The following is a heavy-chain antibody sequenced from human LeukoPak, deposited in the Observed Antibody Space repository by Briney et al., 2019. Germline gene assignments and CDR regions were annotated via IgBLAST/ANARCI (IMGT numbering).Heavy chain of an antibody. CDR1: GYSFTSYW. Sequence: GESLQISCQGSGYSFTSYWIGWVRQIPGKGLEWMGIIYPGDSDTRYSPSFQGQVTISADKSISTAYLQWSSLKASDTAMYYCARRRYYDSSGYPDAFDIWGQGTMVTVSS. D-gene: IGHD3-22*01. V-gene: IGHV5-51*01. J-gene: IGHJ3*02. CDR2: IYPGDSDT. CDR3: ARRRYYDSSGYPDAFDI.